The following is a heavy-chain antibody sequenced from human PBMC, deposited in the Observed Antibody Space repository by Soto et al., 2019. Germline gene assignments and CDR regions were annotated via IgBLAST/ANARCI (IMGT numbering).Heavy chain of an antibody. CDR3: ACDSSGYYYYYGMDV. D-gene: IGHD3-22*01. V-gene: IGHV3-30-3*01. CDR1: GFTFSSYA. CDR2: ISYDGSNK. J-gene: IGHJ6*02. Sequence: PGGSLRLSCAASGFTFSSYAMHWVRQAPGKGLEWVAVISYDGSNKYYADSVKGRFTISRDNSKNTLYLQMNSLRAEDTAVYYCACDSSGYYYYYGMDVWGQGTTVTVSS.